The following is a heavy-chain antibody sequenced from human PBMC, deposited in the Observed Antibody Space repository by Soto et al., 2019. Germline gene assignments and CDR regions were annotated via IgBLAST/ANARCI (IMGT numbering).Heavy chain of an antibody. CDR2: VSCDGSIE. Sequence: GGSLRLSCTASGFTFSSYAMHWVRQAPGRGLEWVAVVSCDGSIENYVDSVRGRFTISRDNSKNTVFLQMNSLRVEDTAVYYCAKDLYYYDFSLDDSWGQGTLVTVSS. V-gene: IGHV3-30*18. CDR3: AKDLYYYDFSLDDS. D-gene: IGHD3-16*01. J-gene: IGHJ5*02. CDR1: GFTFSSYA.